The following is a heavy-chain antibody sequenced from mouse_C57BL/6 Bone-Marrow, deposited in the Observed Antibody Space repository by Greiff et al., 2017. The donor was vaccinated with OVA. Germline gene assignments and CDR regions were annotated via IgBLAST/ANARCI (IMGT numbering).Heavy chain of an antibody. V-gene: IGHV14-4*01. CDR2: IDPENGDT. D-gene: IGHD3-2*02. CDR3: TTDSSGSDY. J-gene: IGHJ2*01. Sequence: VQLQQSGAELVRPGASVKLSCTASGFNIKDDYMHWVKQRPEQGLEWLGWIDPENGDTEYASKFQGKATITADTSSNTAYLQHSSLTSEDTAVYYCTTDSSGSDYWGQGTTLTVSS. CDR1: GFNIKDDY.